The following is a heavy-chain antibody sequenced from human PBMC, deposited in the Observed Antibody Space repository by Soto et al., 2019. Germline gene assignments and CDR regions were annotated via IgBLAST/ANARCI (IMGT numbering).Heavy chain of an antibody. CDR2: ISGSGGST. CDR1: GFTVSSYA. Sequence: GGSMRLSCAASGFTVSSYAMSWVRQAPGKGLEWVSAISGSGGSTYYADSVKGRFTISRDNSKNTPYLQMNSLRAEDTAVYYCAKDLFGGVDYWGQGTLVTVSS. J-gene: IGHJ4*02. D-gene: IGHD3-3*01. CDR3: AKDLFGGVDY. V-gene: IGHV3-23*01.